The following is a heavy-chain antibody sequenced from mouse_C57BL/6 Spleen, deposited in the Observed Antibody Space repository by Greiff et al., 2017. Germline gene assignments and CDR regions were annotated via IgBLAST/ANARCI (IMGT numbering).Heavy chain of an antibody. CDR2: ISDGGSYT. V-gene: IGHV5-4*03. J-gene: IGHJ3*01. CDR3: ARGHYYGSSYRFAY. Sequence: EVKVVESGGGLVKPGGSLKLSCAASGFTFSSYAMSWVRQTPEKRLEWVATISDGGSYTYYPDNVKGRFTISRDNAKNNLYLQMSHLKSEDTAMYYCARGHYYGSSYRFAYWGQGTLVTVSA. D-gene: IGHD1-1*01. CDR1: GFTFSSYA.